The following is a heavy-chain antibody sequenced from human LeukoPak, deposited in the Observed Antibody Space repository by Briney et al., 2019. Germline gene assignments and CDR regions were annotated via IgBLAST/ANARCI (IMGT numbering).Heavy chain of an antibody. D-gene: IGHD6-6*01. V-gene: IGHV3-23*01. CDR1: GFTFSSYA. J-gene: IGHJ4*02. CDR3: VKASGQLVPNSFFDY. CDR2: IRGSGGST. Sequence: GGSLRLSCAASGFTFSSYAMSWVRQAPGKGLEWVSGIRGSGGSTYYADSVKGRFTISRDNSKNTLYLQMNSLRAEDTAVYYCVKASGQLVPNSFFDYWGQGTLVTVSS.